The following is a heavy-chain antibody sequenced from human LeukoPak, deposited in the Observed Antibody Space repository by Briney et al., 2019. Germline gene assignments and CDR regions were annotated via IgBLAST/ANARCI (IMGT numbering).Heavy chain of an antibody. D-gene: IGHD3-3*01. V-gene: IGHV3-23*01. CDR3: ARRRGVVITDYFDY. CDR2: ISGNNGNT. CDR1: GFTFRTYA. Sequence: GGSLRLSCAASGFTFRTYAMSWVRQAPGKGLEWVSNISGNNGNTYYADSVKGRFTISRDDSKNTLYLQMNSLRAEDTAVYYCARRRGVVITDYFDYWGQGTLVTVSS. J-gene: IGHJ4*02.